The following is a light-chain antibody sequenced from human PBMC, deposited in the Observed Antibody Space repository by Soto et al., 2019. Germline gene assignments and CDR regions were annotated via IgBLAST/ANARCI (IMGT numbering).Light chain of an antibody. Sequence: DIQMTQSPSSLSASVGDRVTITCRATQSISNYLNWYQQKPGKVPELLIYAASSLQSGVPSRFRGSGSGTDFSLTISSLQPEDFATYYCQQSYSTAWTFGQGTKVEIK. CDR1: QSISNY. V-gene: IGKV1-39*01. CDR3: QQSYSTAWT. J-gene: IGKJ1*01. CDR2: AAS.